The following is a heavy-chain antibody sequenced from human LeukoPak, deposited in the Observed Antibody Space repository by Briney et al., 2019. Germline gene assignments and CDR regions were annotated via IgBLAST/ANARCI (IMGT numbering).Heavy chain of an antibody. CDR2: ISYDGSNK. D-gene: IGHD1-26*01. V-gene: IGHV3-30*03. CDR1: GFTFSSYG. CDR3: ARGSGSYSHLYFDY. Sequence: PGGSLRLSCAASGFTFSSYGMHWVRQAPGKGLEWVAVISYDGSNKYYADSVKGRSTISRDNSKNTLYLQMNSLRAEDTAVYYCARGSGSYSHLYFDYWGQGTLVTVSS. J-gene: IGHJ4*02.